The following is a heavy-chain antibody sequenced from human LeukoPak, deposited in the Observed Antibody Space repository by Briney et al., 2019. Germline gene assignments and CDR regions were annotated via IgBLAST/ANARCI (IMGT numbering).Heavy chain of an antibody. D-gene: IGHD6-13*01. CDR1: GGSINTHY. V-gene: IGHV4-59*08. Sequence: SETLSLTCTVSGGSINTHYWTWMRQPPGKGLEWIGYIYDSGSTNYNPSLQSRVTISVDTSKNQFSLKLSSVTAADTAVYYCARHRVIAAPGTGAFDIWGQGTMVTVSS. J-gene: IGHJ3*02. CDR3: ARHRVIAAPGTGAFDI. CDR2: IYDSGST.